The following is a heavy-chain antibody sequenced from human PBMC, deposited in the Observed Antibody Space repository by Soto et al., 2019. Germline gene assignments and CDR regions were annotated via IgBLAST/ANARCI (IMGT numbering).Heavy chain of an antibody. V-gene: IGHV2-5*02. J-gene: IGHJ4*02. CDR1: GFSLSTSGVG. CDR2: IYWDDDK. CDR3: AHRRNTAMVNDPFDY. Sequence: SGPTLVNPTQTLTLTCTFSGFSLSTSGVGVGWIRQPPGKALEWLALIYWDDDKRYSPSLKSRLTITKDTSKNQVVLTMTNMDPVDTATYYCAHRRNTAMVNDPFDYWGQGTLVTVSS. D-gene: IGHD5-18*01.